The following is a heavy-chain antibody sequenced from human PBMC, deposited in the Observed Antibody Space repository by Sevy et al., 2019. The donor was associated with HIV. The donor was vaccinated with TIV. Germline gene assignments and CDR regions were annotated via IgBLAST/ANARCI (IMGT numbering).Heavy chain of an antibody. D-gene: IGHD3-22*01. CDR2: MSYGGHKK. Sequence: GGSLRLSCAASGFTFRNYGMHWVRQAPGKGLEWVALMSYGGHKKYYADSVKGRFTISRENSESTLSLQKVSLRPEDTGIYYCAKSREAWLMRDFFDLWGQGALVTVSS. CDR3: AKSREAWLMRDFFDL. CDR1: GFTFRNYG. V-gene: IGHV3-30*18. J-gene: IGHJ4*02.